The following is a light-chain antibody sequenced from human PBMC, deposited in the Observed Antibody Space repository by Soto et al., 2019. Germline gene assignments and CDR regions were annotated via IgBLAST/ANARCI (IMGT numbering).Light chain of an antibody. CDR2: DVS. CDR3: SSYTSISTLYV. Sequence: QSVLTQPASVSGSPGQSITISCTGTSSDVGGYNYVSWYQQHPGKAPKLMIYDVSNRPSGVSNRFSGSKSGNTASLTISGLQAEDEADYYCSSYTSISTLYVLGPGTKVTVL. CDR1: SSDVGGYNY. J-gene: IGLJ1*01. V-gene: IGLV2-14*03.